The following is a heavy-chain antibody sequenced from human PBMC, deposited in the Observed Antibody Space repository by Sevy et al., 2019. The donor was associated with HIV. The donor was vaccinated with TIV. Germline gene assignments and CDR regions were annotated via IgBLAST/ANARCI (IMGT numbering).Heavy chain of an antibody. CDR2: IKQDGSEK. CDR1: GFTFSSYW. CDR3: ARDGDEEYFQN. D-gene: IGHD7-27*01. Sequence: GGSLRLSCAASGFTFSSYWMSWVRQAPGKGLEWVANIKQDGSEKYYVDSVKGRFTISRDNAKNSLYLQMNSLRAEDTALYYCARDGDEEYFQNWGQGTLVTVSS. V-gene: IGHV3-7*01. J-gene: IGHJ1*01.